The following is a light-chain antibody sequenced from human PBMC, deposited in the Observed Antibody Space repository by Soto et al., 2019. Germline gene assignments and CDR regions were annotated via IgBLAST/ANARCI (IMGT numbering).Light chain of an antibody. CDR2: DGS. CDR1: QNLHSF. J-gene: IGKJ5*01. CDR3: KQRTRWPMT. V-gene: IGKV3-11*01. Sequence: ETVLTQSPATLSLSPGEGATLSCRASQNLHSFLNWYQQRPGQAPRPLIYDGSKRAAGVPDRISGDGSGTDYNLTISSLEPEDFAVYYCKQRTRWPMTFGQGTRLEIK.